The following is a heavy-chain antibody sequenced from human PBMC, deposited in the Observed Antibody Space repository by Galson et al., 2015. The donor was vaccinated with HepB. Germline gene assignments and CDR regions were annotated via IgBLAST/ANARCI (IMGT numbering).Heavy chain of an antibody. CDR3: VRGYSSGLYGDY. Sequence: LSLTCAVSGGSISSGGYYWTWIRQPPGKGLEWIGHIFYTGSTYYNPSLKSRVTISVDTSKNQFSLNLNTVTAADTAVYYCVRGYSSGLYGDYWGQGTLVTVSS. V-gene: IGHV4-30-4*01. J-gene: IGHJ4*02. CDR1: GGSISSGGYY. CDR2: IFYTGST. D-gene: IGHD6-19*01.